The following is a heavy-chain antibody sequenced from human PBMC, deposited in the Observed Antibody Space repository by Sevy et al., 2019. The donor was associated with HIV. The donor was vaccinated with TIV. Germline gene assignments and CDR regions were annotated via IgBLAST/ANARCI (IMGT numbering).Heavy chain of an antibody. CDR1: GYTLTSHY. Sequence: ASVKVSSKASGYTLTSHYMHWVRQAPGQGLEWMGISNPSGGYTRYAQKYQGRVIMTRDTSTSTAYMELSSLRSDDTAVYYCASLAAASGLDYMDVWGKGTTVTVSS. V-gene: IGHV1-46*01. D-gene: IGHD6-13*01. J-gene: IGHJ6*03. CDR3: ASLAAASGLDYMDV. CDR2: SNPSGGYT.